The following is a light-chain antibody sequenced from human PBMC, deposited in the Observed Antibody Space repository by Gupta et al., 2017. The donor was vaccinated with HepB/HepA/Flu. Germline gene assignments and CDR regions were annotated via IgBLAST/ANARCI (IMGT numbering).Light chain of an antibody. Sequence: QTVVTQEPSLTVSPGGTVTLTCTSSTGAVTSGHYANWLQQKPGEAPRALIYGTRNKHSWTPARFSGSLLGGKAALTLSGVQPEDEADYYCLLYYGGDQDHWVFGGGTKLTVL. CDR3: LLYYGGDQDHWV. CDR1: TGAVTSGHY. V-gene: IGLV7-43*01. CDR2: GTR. J-gene: IGLJ3*02.